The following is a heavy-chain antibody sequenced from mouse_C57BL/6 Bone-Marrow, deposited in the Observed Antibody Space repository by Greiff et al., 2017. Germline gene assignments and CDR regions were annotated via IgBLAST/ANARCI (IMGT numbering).Heavy chain of an antibody. J-gene: IGHJ1*03. CDR2: IDPSDSET. Sequence: QVQLQQPGAELVRPGSSVKLSFKASGYTFTSYWMHWVKQRPIQGLEWIGNIDPSDSETHYNQKFKDKATLTVDKSSSTAYMQLSSLTSEDSAVYYCARSVYGTPWYFDVWGTGTTVTVSS. CDR3: ARSVYGTPWYFDV. CDR1: GYTFTSYW. V-gene: IGHV1-52*01. D-gene: IGHD1-1*01.